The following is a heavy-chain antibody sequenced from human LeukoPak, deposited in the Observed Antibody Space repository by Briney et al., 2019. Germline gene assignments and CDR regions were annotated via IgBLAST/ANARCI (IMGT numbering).Heavy chain of an antibody. CDR2: ISSSGSTI. D-gene: IGHD4-17*01. CDR3: ARRLRRNYFDY. CDR1: GFTFSSYE. Sequence: GGSLRLSCAASGFTFSSYEMNWVRQAPGKGLEWVSYISSSGSTIYYADSVKGRFTISRDNVKNSLYLQMNSLRAEDTAVYYCARRLRRNYFDYWGQGTLVTVSS. V-gene: IGHV3-48*03. J-gene: IGHJ4*02.